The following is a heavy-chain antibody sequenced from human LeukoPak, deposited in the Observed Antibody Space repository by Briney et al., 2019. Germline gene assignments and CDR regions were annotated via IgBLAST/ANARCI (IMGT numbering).Heavy chain of an antibody. CDR2: IYYSGST. D-gene: IGHD6-19*01. CDR1: GGSISSYY. Sequence: SETLSLTRTVSGGSISSYYWSWIRQPPGKGLEWIGYIYYSGSTNYNPSLKSRVTISVDTSKNQFSLRLSSVTAADTAVYYCARSYSSGWLQFDYWGQGTLVTVSS. CDR3: ARSYSSGWLQFDY. V-gene: IGHV4-59*08. J-gene: IGHJ4*02.